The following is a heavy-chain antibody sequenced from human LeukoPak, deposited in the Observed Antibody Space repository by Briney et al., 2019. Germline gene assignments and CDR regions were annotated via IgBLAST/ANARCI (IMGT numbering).Heavy chain of an antibody. J-gene: IGHJ4*02. Sequence: PGGSLRLSCAASGFTFSSYAMSWVRQAPGKGLEWVSAISGSGGSTYYADSVKGRFTTSRDNSKNTLNLQMNSLRAEDTAVYYCAKDRSSSSAFDYWGQGTLVTVSS. V-gene: IGHV3-23*01. CDR3: AKDRSSSSAFDY. D-gene: IGHD6-6*01. CDR1: GFTFSSYA. CDR2: ISGSGGST.